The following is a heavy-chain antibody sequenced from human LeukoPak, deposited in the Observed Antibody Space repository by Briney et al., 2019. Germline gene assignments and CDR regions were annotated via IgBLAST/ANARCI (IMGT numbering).Heavy chain of an antibody. CDR3: ARGIAGRSIDY. CDR1: RGSSSGYY. Sequence: SESLCLTSAVYRGSSSGYYWSSIRQPPGKGVEWIGEINHSGSTNYNPSPKSRVTISVDTSKHQFSLKMSSVTAADTAVYYCARGIAGRSIDYWGQGTLVTVSS. V-gene: IGHV4-34*01. J-gene: IGHJ4*02. CDR2: INHSGST. D-gene: IGHD3-16*02.